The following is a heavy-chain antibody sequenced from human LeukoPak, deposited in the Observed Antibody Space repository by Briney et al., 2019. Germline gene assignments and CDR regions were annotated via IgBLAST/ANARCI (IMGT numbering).Heavy chain of an antibody. V-gene: IGHV4-59*08. CDR3: ARKSPRSGYNGYDVWYFDL. J-gene: IGHJ2*01. D-gene: IGHD5-12*01. CDR1: GGSISGHY. CDR2: ISYSGST. Sequence: SETLSLTCTVSGGSISGHYWHWIRQPPGKGLEWIGYISYSGSTDYNPSLKSRVTISLDTSKNQFSLKLSSVTAADTAVYYCARKSPRSGYNGYDVWYFDLWGRGTLVTVSS.